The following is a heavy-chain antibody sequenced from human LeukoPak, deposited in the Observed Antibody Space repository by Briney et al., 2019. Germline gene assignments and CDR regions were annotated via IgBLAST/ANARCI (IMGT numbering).Heavy chain of an antibody. Sequence: TGGSLRLSCAASGFTVSSNYMSWVRQAPGKGLEWVSVIYSGGSTYYADSVKGRFTISRDNSKNTLYLQMNSLRAEDTAVYYCARVAEAAAFDSWGQGTLVTVSS. CDR1: GFTVSSNY. CDR2: IYSGGST. D-gene: IGHD6-13*01. V-gene: IGHV3-66*01. J-gene: IGHJ4*02. CDR3: ARVAEAAAFDS.